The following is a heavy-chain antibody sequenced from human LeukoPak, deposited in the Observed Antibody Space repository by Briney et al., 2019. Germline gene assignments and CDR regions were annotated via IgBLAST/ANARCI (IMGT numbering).Heavy chain of an antibody. V-gene: IGHV3-23*01. D-gene: IGHD3-9*01. CDR1: GFTFSSYD. J-gene: IGHJ4*02. CDR2: ISGSGGST. Sequence: GGSLRLSCAASGFTFSSYDMSWVRQAPGKGLEWVSAISGSGGSTYYADSVKGRFTISRDNAKNSLYLQMNSLRAEDTAVYYCAKAVYDILTHSYYFDYWGQGTLVTVSS. CDR3: AKAVYDILTHSYYFDY.